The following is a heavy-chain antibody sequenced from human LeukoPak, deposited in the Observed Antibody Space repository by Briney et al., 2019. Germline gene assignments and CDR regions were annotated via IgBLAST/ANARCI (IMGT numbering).Heavy chain of an antibody. V-gene: IGHV4-4*07. CDR2: IYTSGST. CDR1: GGSINSYY. Sequence: KPSGTLSLPCTVSGGSINSYYWSWIRQPAGKGLEWIGRIYTSGSTNYNPSLKSRVTMSVDTSKNQFSLKLSSVTAADTAVYYCARDLGGYSRNFDYWGQGTLVTVSS. CDR3: ARDLGGYSRNFDY. J-gene: IGHJ4*02. D-gene: IGHD6-13*01.